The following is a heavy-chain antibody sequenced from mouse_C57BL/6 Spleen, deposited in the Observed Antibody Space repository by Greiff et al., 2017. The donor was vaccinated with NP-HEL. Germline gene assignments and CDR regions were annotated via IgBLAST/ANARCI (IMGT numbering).Heavy chain of an antibody. D-gene: IGHD1-1*01. CDR1: GYTFTSYW. Sequence: QVQLQQPGAELVKPGASVKMSCKASGYTFTSYWITWVKQRPGQGLEWIGDIYPGSGSTNYNEKFKSKATLTVATSSSTAYMQLSSLTSEDSAVYYCARYYYGSKEYFDVWGTGTTVTVSS. V-gene: IGHV1-55*01. CDR2: IYPGSGST. CDR3: ARYYYGSKEYFDV. J-gene: IGHJ1*03.